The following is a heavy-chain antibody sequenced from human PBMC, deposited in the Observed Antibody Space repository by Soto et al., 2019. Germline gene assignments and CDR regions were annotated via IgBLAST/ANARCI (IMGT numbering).Heavy chain of an antibody. J-gene: IGHJ4*02. CDR2: MQPDGVTK. CDR1: GFSHTVYS. Sequence: QVQLVESGGGVVQPGRSLRLSCRISGFSHTVYSMNWVRQAPGKGLEWVAVMQPDGVTKNYADSVQGRFVISGDNSKNTLYLEMDSLTPQDTAIYYCARGLQGFDYWGPGTLVTVSS. CDR3: ARGLQGFDY. V-gene: IGHV3-30*09.